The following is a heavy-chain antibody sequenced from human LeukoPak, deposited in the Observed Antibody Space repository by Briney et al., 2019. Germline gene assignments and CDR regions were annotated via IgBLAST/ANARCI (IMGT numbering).Heavy chain of an antibody. D-gene: IGHD6-6*01. CDR2: INPSGGST. CDR1: GYTFTSYY. J-gene: IGHJ4*02. Sequence: GASVKASCKASGYTFTSYYMHWVRQAPGQGLEWMGIINPSGGSTSYAQKFQGRVTMTRDTSTSTVYMELSSLRSEDTAVYYCARDLTDRGEYSSSPGPGDWGQGTLVTVSS. CDR3: ARDLTDRGEYSSSPGPGD. V-gene: IGHV1-46*01.